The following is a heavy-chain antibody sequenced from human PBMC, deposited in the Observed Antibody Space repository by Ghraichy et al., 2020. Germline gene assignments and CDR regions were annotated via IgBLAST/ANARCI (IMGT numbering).Heavy chain of an antibody. CDR2: ISSSGSPI. V-gene: IGHV3-11*01. Sequence: SCAASGFNFSDYHMSWIRQAPGKGLEWVSYISSSGSPIHYADSVKGRFTISRDNAKNSLYLQMNSLRTEDTAVFYCARVRYSGSYSFDYWGQGTLVTVSS. CDR3: ARVRYSGSYSFDY. CDR1: GFNFSDYH. D-gene: IGHD1-26*01. J-gene: IGHJ4*02.